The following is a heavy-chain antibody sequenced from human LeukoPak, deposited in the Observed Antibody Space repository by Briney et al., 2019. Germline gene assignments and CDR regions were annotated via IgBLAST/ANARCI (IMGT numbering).Heavy chain of an antibody. Sequence: PSETLSLTCNVSCYSISSGYYWVWIRQPPGKGLEWIGYIYHSGSTYYNPSLKSRVTISVDGSTDQFSLKPSSVTAADTAVYYCARSLERSGTYNWFAPWGQGTLVTVSS. CDR3: ARSLERSGTYNWFAP. J-gene: IGHJ5*02. D-gene: IGHD3-10*01. CDR2: IYHSGST. CDR1: CYSISSGYY. V-gene: IGHV4-38-2*02.